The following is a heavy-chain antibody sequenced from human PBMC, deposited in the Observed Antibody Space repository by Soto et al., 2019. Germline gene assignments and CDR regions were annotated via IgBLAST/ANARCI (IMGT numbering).Heavy chain of an antibody. CDR1: GFTFSIYA. D-gene: IGHD3-10*01. CDR3: ARAPPGSGSYSRYYYGMDV. V-gene: IGHV4-59*12. Sequence: GSLRLSCSASGFTFSIYAMHWVRQAPGKGLEWIGYMYYSGSTNYNPSLKSRITISVDTSKNQFSLKLSSVTATDTAVYYCARAPPGSGSYSRYYYGMDVWDQGTTVTVSS. J-gene: IGHJ6*02. CDR2: MYYSGST.